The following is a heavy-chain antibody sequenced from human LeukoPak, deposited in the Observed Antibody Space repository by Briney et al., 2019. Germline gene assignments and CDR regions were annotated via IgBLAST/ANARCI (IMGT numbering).Heavy chain of an antibody. V-gene: IGHV1-18*01. CDR3: ARDALRCSGGSCYVNWFDP. Sequence: ASVKVSCKASGYTFTSYGISWVRQAPGQGLEWMGWISAYNGNTNYAQKLQGRVTMTTDTSTSTAYMELRSLRSDDTAVYYCARDALRCSGGSCYVNWFDPWGQGTLVTGSS. CDR1: GYTFTSYG. D-gene: IGHD2-15*01. CDR2: ISAYNGNT. J-gene: IGHJ5*02.